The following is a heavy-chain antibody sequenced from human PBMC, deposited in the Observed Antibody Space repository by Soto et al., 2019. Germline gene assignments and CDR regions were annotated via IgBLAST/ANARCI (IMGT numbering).Heavy chain of an antibody. V-gene: IGHV3-30-3*01. CDR2: ISYDGSNK. D-gene: IGHD5-18*01. CDR3: ARDPVWGTAMVLWYFDL. J-gene: IGHJ2*01. Sequence: QVQLVESGGGVVQPGRSLRLSCAASGFTFSSYAMHWVRQAPGKGLEWVAVISYDGSNKYYADSVKGRFTISRDNSKNTLYLQMNSLIAEVTAVYYCARDPVWGTAMVLWYFDLWGRGTLVTVSS. CDR1: GFTFSSYA.